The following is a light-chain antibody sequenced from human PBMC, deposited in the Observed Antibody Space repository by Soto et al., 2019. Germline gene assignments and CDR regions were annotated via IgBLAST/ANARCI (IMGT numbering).Light chain of an antibody. V-gene: IGKV1-33*01. Sequence: DIQMPPPPSSLSAFVVDIVTITCQASQDISNYLNWYQQKPGKAPKLLIYDASNLDTGITSRFSGSGAGTDFTFTISSLQPEDIAAYYCEPDDNAGVTFGPGTKVVVK. J-gene: IGKJ3*01. CDR1: QDISNY. CDR3: EPDDNAGVT. CDR2: DAS.